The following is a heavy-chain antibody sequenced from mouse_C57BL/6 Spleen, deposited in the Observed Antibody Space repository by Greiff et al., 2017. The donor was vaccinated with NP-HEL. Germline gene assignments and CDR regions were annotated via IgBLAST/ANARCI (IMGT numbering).Heavy chain of an antibody. Sequence: VQLQQSGAELVKPGASVKISCKASGYAFSSYWMNWVKQRPGKGLEWIGQIYPGDGDTNYHGKFKGKATLTADKSSSTANMQLSSLTSEDSAVYFCARRDSYYYGSSSYWYFDVWGTGTTVTVSS. CDR2: IYPGDGDT. D-gene: IGHD1-1*01. CDR1: GYAFSSYW. J-gene: IGHJ1*03. CDR3: ARRDSYYYGSSSYWYFDV. V-gene: IGHV1-80*01.